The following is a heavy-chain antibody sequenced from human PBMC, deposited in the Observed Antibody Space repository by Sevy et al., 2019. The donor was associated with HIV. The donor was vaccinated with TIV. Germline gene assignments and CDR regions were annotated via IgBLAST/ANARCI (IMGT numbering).Heavy chain of an antibody. D-gene: IGHD6-6*01. CDR3: ARHGQVYSSSSGGYYYYGMDV. CDR2: ISAYNGKT. J-gene: IGHJ6*02. Sequence: ASVKVSCKASGYTFTSYGISWVRQAPGQGLEWMGWISAYNGKTNFAQKLQDKFTMTTDTSTSTAYMELRSLRSDDTAVYYCARHGQVYSSSSGGYYYYGMDVWGQGTTVTVSS. CDR1: GYTFTSYG. V-gene: IGHV1-18*04.